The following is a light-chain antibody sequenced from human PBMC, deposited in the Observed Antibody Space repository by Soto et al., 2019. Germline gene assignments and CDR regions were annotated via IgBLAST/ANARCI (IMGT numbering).Light chain of an antibody. CDR1: SGDIGGYNY. Sequence: QSALTQPASVSGSPGQSITISCTGTSGDIGGYNYVSWYQQHPGKAPNLLISEVTNRPSGVSNRFSGSTSGNTASLTISGLQAEDEADYSGSSYTSNITPVVFGGVTPLTVL. CDR3: SSYTSNITPVV. J-gene: IGLJ2*01. V-gene: IGLV2-14*01. CDR2: EVT.